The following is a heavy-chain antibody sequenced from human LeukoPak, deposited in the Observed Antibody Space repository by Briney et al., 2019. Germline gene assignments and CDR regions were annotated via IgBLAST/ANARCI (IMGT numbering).Heavy chain of an antibody. CDR1: GFTFSSYA. D-gene: IGHD6-19*01. CDR2: ISGSGGST. CDR3: AKAAASSGWYADY. V-gene: IGHV3-23*01. J-gene: IGHJ4*02. Sequence: PGGSLRLSCAASGFTFSSYAMSWVRQAPGKGLEWASAISGSGGSTYYADSVKGRFTISRDNSKNTLYLQMNSLRAESTAVYYCAKAAASSGWYADYWGQGTLVTVSS.